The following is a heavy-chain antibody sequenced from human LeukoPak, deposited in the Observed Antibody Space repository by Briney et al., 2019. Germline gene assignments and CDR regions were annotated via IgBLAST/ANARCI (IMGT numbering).Heavy chain of an antibody. Sequence: GESLKISCKGSGYRFSSYWIGWVRQMPGKGLEWMGIIYPADSNTRYSPSFQGQVTISADKSINTAYLQWSSLKASDTAMYYCASQDILTAYYPDVWGKGTTVTVSS. D-gene: IGHD3-9*01. J-gene: IGHJ6*04. V-gene: IGHV5-51*01. CDR2: IYPADSNT. CDR1: GYRFSSYW. CDR3: ASQDILTAYYPDV.